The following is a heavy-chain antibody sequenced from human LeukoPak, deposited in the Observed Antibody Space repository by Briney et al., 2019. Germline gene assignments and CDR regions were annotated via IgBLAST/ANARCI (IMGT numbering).Heavy chain of an antibody. CDR3: AREVNVVDGGLDY. CDR1: GYTFTSYY. D-gene: IGHD4-23*01. J-gene: IGHJ4*02. Sequence: ASVKVSCKASGYTFTSYYIHWERQAPGQGLEWMGIINPSGGSTSYAQKFQGRVTMTRDTSTSTVYMELSSLRSEDTAVYYCAREVNVVDGGLDYWGQGTLVTVSS. V-gene: IGHV1-46*01. CDR2: INPSGGST.